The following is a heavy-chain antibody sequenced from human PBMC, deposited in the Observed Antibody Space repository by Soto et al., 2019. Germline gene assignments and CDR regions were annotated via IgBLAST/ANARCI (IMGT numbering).Heavy chain of an antibody. J-gene: IGHJ4*02. CDR3: ARGVSLRPNSDY. V-gene: IGHV4-59*01. Sequence: SETLSLTCTVSGGTINSYYWSWIRQPPGKGLEWIGYIYYSGSTVYNPSLKSRVTMSIDTSKSQFSLNLRSVTSADTAVYYCARGVSLRPNSDYWGQGNLVTVSS. CDR1: GGTINSYY. CDR2: IYYSGST. D-gene: IGHD3-16*01.